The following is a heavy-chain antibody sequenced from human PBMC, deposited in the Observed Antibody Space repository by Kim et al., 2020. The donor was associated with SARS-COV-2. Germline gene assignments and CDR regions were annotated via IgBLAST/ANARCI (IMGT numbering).Heavy chain of an antibody. J-gene: IGHJ3*02. D-gene: IGHD3-22*01. V-gene: IGHV3-33*01. CDR1: GFTLSSYG. CDR2: IWYDGSNK. CDR3: ARGHYYVSSGYAAFDI. Sequence: GGSLRLSCAASGFTLSSYGMHWVRPVPGKGLEWVAVIWYDGSNKYYADSVKGRLTLSRDNSKSTRYLQMNSPRAGVTAVYYCARGHYYVSSGYAAFDIWG.